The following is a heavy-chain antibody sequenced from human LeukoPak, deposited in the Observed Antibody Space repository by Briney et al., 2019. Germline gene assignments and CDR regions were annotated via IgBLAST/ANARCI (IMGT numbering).Heavy chain of an antibody. CDR3: AKGSDSSGSLYHGMDV. D-gene: IGHD3-22*01. J-gene: IGHJ6*02. V-gene: IGHV3-30*07. CDR2: MSYDGSNK. CDR1: GFTFTTYA. Sequence: GGSLGLSCAASGFTFTTYAIHWVRQAPGKGLEWVALMSYDGSNKYYADSVKGRFTISRDNSENTLYLQMNSLRAEDTAVYYCAKGSDSSGSLYHGMDVWGQGTTVTVSS.